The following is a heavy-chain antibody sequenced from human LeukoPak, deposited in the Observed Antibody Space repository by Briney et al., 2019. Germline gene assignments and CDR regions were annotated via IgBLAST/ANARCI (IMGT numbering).Heavy chain of an antibody. CDR2: INPNSGGT. Sequence: ASVKVSCKASGYTFTGYYMHWVRQAPGQGLEWMGWINPNSGGTNYAQKFQGSVTMTRDTSISTAYMELSRLRSDDTAVYYCARTPALSASYAYWGQGTLVTVSS. D-gene: IGHD1-26*01. CDR3: ARTPALSASYAY. CDR1: GYTFTGYY. V-gene: IGHV1-2*02. J-gene: IGHJ4*02.